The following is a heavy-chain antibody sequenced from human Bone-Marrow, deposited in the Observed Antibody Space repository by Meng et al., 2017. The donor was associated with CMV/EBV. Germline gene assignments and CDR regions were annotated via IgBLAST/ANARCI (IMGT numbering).Heavy chain of an antibody. CDR1: GYTFTSYG. V-gene: IGHV1-2*02. CDR2: INPNSGGT. D-gene: IGHD3-16*01. Sequence: ASVKVSCKASGYTFTSYGISWVRQAPGQGLEWMGWINPNSGGTNYAQKFQGRVTMTRDTSISTAYMELSRLRSDDTAVYYCASGRLLWGVNANWFDPWGQGTLVTVSS. J-gene: IGHJ5*02. CDR3: ASGRLLWGVNANWFDP.